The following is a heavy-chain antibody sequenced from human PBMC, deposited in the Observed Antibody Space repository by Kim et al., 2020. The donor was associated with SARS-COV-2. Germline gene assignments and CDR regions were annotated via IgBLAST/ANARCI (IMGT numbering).Heavy chain of an antibody. CDR1: GGSISSSSYY. CDR2: IYYSGST. J-gene: IGHJ4*02. D-gene: IGHD3-3*01. CDR3: ASKDTIFVNY. Sequence: SETLSLTCTVSGGSISSSSYYWGWIRQPPGKGLEWIGSIYYSGSTYYNPSLKSRVTISVDTSKNQFSLKLSSVTAADTAVYYCASKDTIFVNYWGQGTLVTVSS. V-gene: IGHV4-39*07.